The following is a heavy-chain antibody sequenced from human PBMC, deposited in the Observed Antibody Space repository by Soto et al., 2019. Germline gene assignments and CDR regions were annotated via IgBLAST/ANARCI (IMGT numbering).Heavy chain of an antibody. CDR3: GRDKAVGATDY. CDR1: GFTVSSNY. V-gene: IGHV3-66*01. J-gene: IGHJ4*02. Sequence: EVQLVESGGGLVQPGGSLRLSCAASGFTVSSNYMSWVRQAPGKGLEWVAVIYSGGSTYYADSMKGRFIISRDNSENTLFLQINSLRAEDTAVYYCGRDKAVGATDYWGQGTLVTVS. D-gene: IGHD1-26*01. CDR2: IYSGGST.